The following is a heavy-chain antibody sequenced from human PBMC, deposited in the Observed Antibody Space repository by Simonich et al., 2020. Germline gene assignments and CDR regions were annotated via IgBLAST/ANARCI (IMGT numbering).Heavy chain of an antibody. V-gene: IGHV4-59*01. CDR1: GGTISSYY. D-gene: IGHD2-15*01. Sequence: QVQLQESGPGLVKPSETLSLTCTVSGGTISSYYWSWIRQPPGKELEWIGYIYYSGSTNYNPSLKIRVTISVDTAKNQFSLKLSSVTAADTAVYYCARGGLYFDYWGQGTLVTVSS. CDR3: ARGGLYFDY. J-gene: IGHJ4*02. CDR2: IYYSGST.